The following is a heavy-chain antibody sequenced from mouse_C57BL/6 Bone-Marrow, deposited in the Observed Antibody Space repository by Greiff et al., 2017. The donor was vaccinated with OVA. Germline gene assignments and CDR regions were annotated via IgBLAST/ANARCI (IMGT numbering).Heavy chain of an antibody. J-gene: IGHJ4*01. CDR2: IDPSDSET. CDR3: AREGAPWEIRSMDY. D-gene: IGHD3-1*01. CDR1: GYTFTSYW. V-gene: IGHV1-52*01. Sequence: QVQLQQPGAELVRPGSSVKLSCKASGYTFTSYWMHWVKQRPIQGLEWIGNIDPSDSETHYNQKFKDKATLTVDKSSSTAYMQLSSLTSEDSAVYYCAREGAPWEIRSMDYWGQGTSVTVSA.